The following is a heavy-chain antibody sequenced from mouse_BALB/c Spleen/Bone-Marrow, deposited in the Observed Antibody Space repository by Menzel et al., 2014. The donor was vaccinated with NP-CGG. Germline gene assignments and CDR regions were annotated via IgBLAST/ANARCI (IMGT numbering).Heavy chain of an antibody. CDR1: GYTFTDYA. V-gene: IGHV1-67*01. Sequence: VQLQQSGPELVRPGVSVKISCKGSGYTFTDYAMHWVKQRHAKSLEWIGVISTYYGNTNYNQKFKGKATMTVDKSSSTAYMELARLTSEDSAIYYCARWLQAMDYWGQGTSVTVSS. CDR2: ISTYYGNT. J-gene: IGHJ4*01. CDR3: ARWLQAMDY. D-gene: IGHD2-2*01.